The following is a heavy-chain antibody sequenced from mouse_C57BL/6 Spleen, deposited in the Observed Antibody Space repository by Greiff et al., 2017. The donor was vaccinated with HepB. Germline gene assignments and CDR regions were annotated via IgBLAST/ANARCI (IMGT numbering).Heavy chain of an antibody. Sequence: QVQLQQSGAELAKPGASVKLSCKASGYTFTSYWMHWVKQRPGQGLEWIGYINPSSGYTKYNQKFKDKATLTADKSSSTADMQLSSLTFEDSAVYDCARSRKPGRSDFDCWGQGATLTVSS. CDR3: ARSRKPGRSDFDC. D-gene: IGHD1-1*01. J-gene: IGHJ2*01. CDR1: GYTFTSYW. V-gene: IGHV1-7*01. CDR2: INPSSGYT.